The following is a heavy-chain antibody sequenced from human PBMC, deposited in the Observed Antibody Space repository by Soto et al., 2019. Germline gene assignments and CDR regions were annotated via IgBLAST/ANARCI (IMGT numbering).Heavy chain of an antibody. CDR2: ISGSGGST. CDR3: AMISMVYAMENKDDAFDI. D-gene: IGHD2-8*01. J-gene: IGHJ3*02. CDR1: GFTFSSYA. Sequence: EVQLLESGGGLVQPGGSLRLSCAASGFTFSSYAMSWVRQAPGKGLEWVSAISGSGGSTYYADSVKGRFTISRDNSKNTLDLQMNSRRAEDTAVYYCAMISMVYAMENKDDAFDIWGQGTMVTVSS. V-gene: IGHV3-23*01.